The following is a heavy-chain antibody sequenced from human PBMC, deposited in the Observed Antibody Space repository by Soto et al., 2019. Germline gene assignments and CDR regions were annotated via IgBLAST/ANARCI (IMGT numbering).Heavy chain of an antibody. D-gene: IGHD2-15*01. CDR1: VFTFSSYA. Sequence: PGGSLRLSCAASVFTFSSYAMSWVRQAPGKGLEWVSAISGSGGSTYYADSVKGRFTISRDNSKNTLYLQMNSLRAEDTAVYYCAKVPRGPFAEYFQHWGQGTLVTVSS. J-gene: IGHJ1*01. V-gene: IGHV3-23*01. CDR2: ISGSGGST. CDR3: AKVPRGPFAEYFQH.